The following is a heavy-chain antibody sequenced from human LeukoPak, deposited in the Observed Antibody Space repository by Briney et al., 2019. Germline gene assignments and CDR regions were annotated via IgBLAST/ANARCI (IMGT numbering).Heavy chain of an antibody. V-gene: IGHV2-5*02. J-gene: IGHJ5*02. CDR3: AHRYYDFWSGPDAGNWFDP. Sequence: SGPTLVNPTQTLTLTCTFSGFSLSTSGVGVGWVRQPPGKALEWLALIYWDDDKRYSPSLKSRLTITKDTSKNQVVLTMTNMDPVDTATYYCAHRYYDFWSGPDAGNWFDPWGQGTLVTVSS. D-gene: IGHD3-3*01. CDR2: IYWDDDK. CDR1: GFSLSTSGVG.